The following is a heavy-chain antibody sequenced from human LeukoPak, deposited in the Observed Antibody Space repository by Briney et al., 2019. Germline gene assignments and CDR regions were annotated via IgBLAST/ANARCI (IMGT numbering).Heavy chain of an antibody. CDR2: IYSGGST. V-gene: IGHV3-53*01. D-gene: IGHD2-15*01. Sequence: GGSLRLSCAASGFTVSSYYMSWVRQAPGKGLEWVSVIYSGGSTYYTDSVKGRFTISRDNSKNTLYLQMNSLRAEDTAVYYCARATYCSGSSCYAFDPWGQGILVTVSS. CDR3: ARATYCSGSSCYAFDP. CDR1: GFTVSSYY. J-gene: IGHJ5*02.